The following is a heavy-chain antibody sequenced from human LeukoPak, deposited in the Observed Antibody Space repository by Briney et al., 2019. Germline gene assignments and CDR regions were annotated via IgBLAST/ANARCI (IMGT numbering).Heavy chain of an antibody. CDR2: IYYSGST. CDR1: GVSISSYS. V-gene: IGHV4-59*01. Sequence: SETLSLTCAVSGVSISSYSWNWIRQPPGKGLEWIGYIYYSGSTNYNPSLKSRVTISVDTSKNQFSLKLSSVTAADTAVYYCARTASSSGYSSSWFYYFDYWGQGTLVTVSS. J-gene: IGHJ4*03. CDR3: ARTASSSGYSSSWFYYFDY. D-gene: IGHD6-13*01.